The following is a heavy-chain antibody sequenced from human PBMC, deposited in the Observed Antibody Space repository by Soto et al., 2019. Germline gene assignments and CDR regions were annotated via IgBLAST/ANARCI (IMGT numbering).Heavy chain of an antibody. D-gene: IGHD6-19*01. J-gene: IGHJ4*02. CDR3: ARAVGDPLYYLDY. CDR2: TDYSGNT. Sequence: QVQLQESGPGLVRPSETLSLTCTVASDSLSSYYWIGIRQAPGKGLEWIGYTDYSGNTNYNPSLKSRVTISGDTSKNQFSLRLSSVTAADTAVYYCARAVGDPLYYLDYWGQGTLVTVSS. CDR1: SDSLSSYY. V-gene: IGHV4-59*08.